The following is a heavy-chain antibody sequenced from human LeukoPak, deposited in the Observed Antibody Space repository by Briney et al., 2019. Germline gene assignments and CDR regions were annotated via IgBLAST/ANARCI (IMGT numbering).Heavy chain of an antibody. J-gene: IGHJ4*02. CDR3: ARGLRYYGSGSYLIDY. V-gene: IGHV1-8*01. Sequence: ASVKVSCKASGYTFTSYDINWVRQATGQGLEWMGWMNPNSGNTGYAQKFQGRVTMTRNTSISTAYMELGSLRSEDTAVYYCARGLRYYGSGSYLIDYWGQGTLVTVSS. CDR1: GYTFTSYD. D-gene: IGHD3-10*01. CDR2: MNPNSGNT.